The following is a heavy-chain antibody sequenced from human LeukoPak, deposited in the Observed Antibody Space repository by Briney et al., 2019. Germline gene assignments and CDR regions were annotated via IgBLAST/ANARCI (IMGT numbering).Heavy chain of an antibody. J-gene: IGHJ4*02. Sequence: PSETLSLTCTVSGGFISSGSYYWSWIRQPAGKGLEWIGRIYTSGSTNYNPSLKSRVTISVDTSKNQFSLKLSSVTAADTAVYYCARGGCSGGSCYVDYWGQGTLVTVSS. V-gene: IGHV4-61*02. CDR2: IYTSGST. D-gene: IGHD2-15*01. CDR1: GGFISSGSYY. CDR3: ARGGCSGGSCYVDY.